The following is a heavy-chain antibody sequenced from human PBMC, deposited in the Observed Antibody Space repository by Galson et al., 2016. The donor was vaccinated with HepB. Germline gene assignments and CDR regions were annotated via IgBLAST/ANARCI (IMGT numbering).Heavy chain of an antibody. D-gene: IGHD2-2*02. CDR3: ARWPLGYCPSADCYTNDY. CDR2: VNPGGST. Sequence: SETLSLTCAVYGGSFSGFYWSWIRQSPGKGLQWTGEVNPGGSTHYNPSLKSRVTISADTSKNHFSLKLSAVTAADTAVYYCARWPLGYCPSADCYTNDYWGQGILVTVSS. J-gene: IGHJ4*02. CDR1: GGSFSGFY. V-gene: IGHV4-34*01.